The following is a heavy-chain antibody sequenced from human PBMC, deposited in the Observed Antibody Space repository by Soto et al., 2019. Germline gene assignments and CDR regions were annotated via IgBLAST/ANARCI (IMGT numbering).Heavy chain of an antibody. CDR3: TRGSFLEWSYMDV. V-gene: IGHV1-46*02. Sequence: ASVKVSCKASGYTFNRYYMHWLRQAPGQGLEWMGMINPSGTITSYAQKFRGRVTMARDTSTSTLYMDLSSLTSEDTAVYYCTRGSFLEWSYMDVWGQGTTVTVSS. CDR2: INPSGTIT. CDR1: GYTFNRYY. D-gene: IGHD3-3*01. J-gene: IGHJ6*02.